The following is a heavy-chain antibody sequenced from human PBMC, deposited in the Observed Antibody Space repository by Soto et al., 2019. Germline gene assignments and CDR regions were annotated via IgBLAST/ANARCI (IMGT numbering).Heavy chain of an antibody. CDR3: GRGDTLPGY. V-gene: IGHV3-33*01. CDR1: GFSFSRYG. Sequence: QVQLVESGGGVVQPGRSLRLSCATSGFSFSRYGMHWVRQAPGKGLEWVAIISYDGSNKYYADSVKGRFTISRDNSKNTLYLQMNSLRAEDTAVYYCGRGDTLPGYWGQGTLVTVSS. D-gene: IGHD3-10*01. CDR2: ISYDGSNK. J-gene: IGHJ4*02.